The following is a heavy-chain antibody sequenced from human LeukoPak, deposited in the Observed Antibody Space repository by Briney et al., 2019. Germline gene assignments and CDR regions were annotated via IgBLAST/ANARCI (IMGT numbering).Heavy chain of an antibody. D-gene: IGHD2-15*01. J-gene: IGHJ5*02. CDR1: GYSISSGYY. Sequence: SETLSLTCTVSGYSISSGYYWGWIRQPPGKGLEWIGSIYHSGSTYYNPSLKSRVTISVDTSKNQFSLKLSSVTAADTAVYYCAKDQVGDIVVVVAANWFDPWGQGTLVTVSS. CDR3: AKDQVGDIVVVVAANWFDP. CDR2: IYHSGST. V-gene: IGHV4-38-2*02.